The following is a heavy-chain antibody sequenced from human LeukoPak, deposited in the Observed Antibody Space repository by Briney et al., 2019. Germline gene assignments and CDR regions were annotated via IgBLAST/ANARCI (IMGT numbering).Heavy chain of an antibody. Sequence: ASVKVSCKASGYIFISYYIHWVRQAPGQGLEWMGVINPSDGSTNYAQKFQGRVTITADESTSTAYMELSSLRSEDTAVYYCAGYGDAYYFDYWGQGTLVTVSS. CDR1: GYIFISYY. J-gene: IGHJ4*02. CDR2: INPSDGST. D-gene: IGHD4-17*01. CDR3: AGYGDAYYFDY. V-gene: IGHV1-46*01.